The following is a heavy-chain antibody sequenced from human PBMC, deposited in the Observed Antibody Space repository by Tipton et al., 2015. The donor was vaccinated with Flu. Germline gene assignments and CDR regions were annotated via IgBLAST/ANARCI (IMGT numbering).Heavy chain of an antibody. CDR3: ARALQNYFDY. CDR2: IYYSGST. CDR1: GGSISSGGYY. V-gene: IGHV4-31*02. Sequence: TLSLTCTVSGGSISSGGYYWSWIRQHPGKGLEWIGYIYYSGSTYYNPSLKSRVTISIGTSKNQFSLKLSSVTAADTAVYYCARALQNYFDYWGQGTLVTVSS. J-gene: IGHJ4*02.